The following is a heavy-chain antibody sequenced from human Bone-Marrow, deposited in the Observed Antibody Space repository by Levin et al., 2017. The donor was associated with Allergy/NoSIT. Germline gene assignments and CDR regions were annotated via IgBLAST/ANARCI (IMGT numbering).Heavy chain of an antibody. CDR1: GGSISTGGNS. Sequence: LRLSCAVSGGSISTGGNSWSWIRQPPGKGLEWIGYIYHSGSTYYNPSLKSRVTISLDRSKNQFSLELSSVTAADTAVYYCARRLGEFSPIDYWGQGTLVTVSS. D-gene: IGHD3-16*01. V-gene: IGHV4-30-2*01. CDR3: ARRLGEFSPIDY. CDR2: IYHSGST. J-gene: IGHJ4*02.